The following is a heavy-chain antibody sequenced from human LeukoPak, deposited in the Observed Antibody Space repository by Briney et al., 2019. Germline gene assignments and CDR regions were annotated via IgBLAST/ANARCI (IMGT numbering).Heavy chain of an antibody. V-gene: IGHV3-30*18. CDR2: ISYDGSNK. D-gene: IGHD4-17*01. Sequence: GRSLRLSCAASGFTFSSYGMHWVRQAPGKGLEWVAVISYDGSNKYYADSVKGRFTISRDSSKNTLYLQMNSLRAEDTAVYYCAKGKVAYGDYSNYGMDVWGQGTTVTVSS. CDR3: AKGKVAYGDYSNYGMDV. CDR1: GFTFSSYG. J-gene: IGHJ6*02.